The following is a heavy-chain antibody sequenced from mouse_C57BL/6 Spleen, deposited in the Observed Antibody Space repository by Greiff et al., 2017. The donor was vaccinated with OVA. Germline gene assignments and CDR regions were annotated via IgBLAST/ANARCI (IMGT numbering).Heavy chain of an antibody. D-gene: IGHD1-2*01. Sequence: VQLQESGAELVKPGASVKLSCKASGYTFTEYTIHWVKQRSGQGLEWIGWFYPGSGSIKYNEKFKDKATLTADKSSSTVYMELSRLTSEDSAVYFCARHEAVLRPVAGGFAYWGQGTLVTVSA. CDR2: FYPGSGSI. J-gene: IGHJ3*01. CDR3: ARHEAVLRPVAGGFAY. CDR1: GYTFTEYT. V-gene: IGHV1-62-2*01.